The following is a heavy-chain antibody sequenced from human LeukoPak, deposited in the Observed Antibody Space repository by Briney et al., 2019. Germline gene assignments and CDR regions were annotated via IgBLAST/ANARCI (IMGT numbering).Heavy chain of an antibody. J-gene: IGHJ5*02. D-gene: IGHD3-16*02. CDR2: MYYSGST. CDR3: ARDRNDYVWGSYRRNWFDP. V-gene: IGHV4-59*01. Sequence: SETLSLTCSVSGGSRSNYYWSWIRQPPGKGLEGIGYMYYSGSTNYNPSLKSRVTISVDTSKNQFSLKLSSVTAADTAVYYCARDRNDYVWGSYRRNWFDPWGQGTLVTVSS. CDR1: GGSRSNYY.